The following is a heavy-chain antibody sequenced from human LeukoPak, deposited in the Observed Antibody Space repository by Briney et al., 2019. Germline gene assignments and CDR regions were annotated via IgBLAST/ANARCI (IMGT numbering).Heavy chain of an antibody. CDR1: GCTFSSYW. J-gene: IGHJ4*02. CDR2: IKQDGSEK. Sequence: GGSLRLSCAASGCTFSSYWMSWVRQAPGKGLEWVANIKQDGSEKYYVDSVKGRFTTSRDNAKNTLYLQMNSLRAEDTAVYYCARCIAARPRPLDYWGQGTLITVSS. CDR3: ARCIAARPRPLDY. V-gene: IGHV3-7*01. D-gene: IGHD6-6*01.